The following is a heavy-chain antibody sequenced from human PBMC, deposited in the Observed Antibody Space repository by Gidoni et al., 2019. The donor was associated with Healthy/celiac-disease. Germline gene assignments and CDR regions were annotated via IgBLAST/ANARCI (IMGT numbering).Heavy chain of an antibody. CDR2: IKQDGSEK. CDR1: GFTFSSYW. CDR3: AREEGGYYYGSFDY. Sequence: EVQLVESGGGLVQPGGSVRLSCAASGFTFSSYWMSWVRQAPGKGLEWVANIKQDGSEKYYVDSVKGRFTISRDNAKNSLYLQMNSLRAEDTAVYYCAREEGGYYYGSFDYWGQGTLVTVSS. V-gene: IGHV3-7*03. D-gene: IGHD3-22*01. J-gene: IGHJ4*02.